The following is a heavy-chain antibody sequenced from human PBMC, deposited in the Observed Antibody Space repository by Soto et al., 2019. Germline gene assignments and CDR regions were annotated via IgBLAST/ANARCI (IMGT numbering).Heavy chain of an antibody. D-gene: IGHD1-26*01. Sequence: EVQLVESGGGLVKPGGSLRLSCAASGFTFSNAWMNWVCRAPGKGLEWVGRIKSKTDGGTTDYAEPVKGRFTISTDDSTNALYLQMNSLKTEDTAVYYCTTERRKGGCYWLYWVQGTLVTVSS. V-gene: IGHV3-15*07. CDR1: GFTFSNAW. CDR2: IKSKTDGGTT. CDR3: TTERRKGGCYWLY. J-gene: IGHJ4*02.